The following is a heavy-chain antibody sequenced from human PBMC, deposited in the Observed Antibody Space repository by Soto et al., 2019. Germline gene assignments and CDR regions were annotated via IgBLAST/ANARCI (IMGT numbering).Heavy chain of an antibody. V-gene: IGHV3-23*01. D-gene: IGHD3-10*01. CDR3: AKDQLWFGELLPRNWFDP. CDR1: GFAFSGYA. Sequence: LRLSCAASGFAFSGYAMSWVRQAPGKGLEWVSAISGSGGSTYYADSVKGRFTISRDNSKNTLYLQMNSLRAEDTAVYYRAKDQLWFGELLPRNWFDPWGQGTLVTVSS. J-gene: IGHJ5*02. CDR2: ISGSGGST.